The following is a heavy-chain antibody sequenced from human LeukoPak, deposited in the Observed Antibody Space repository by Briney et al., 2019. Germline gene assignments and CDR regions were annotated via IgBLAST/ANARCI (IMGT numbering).Heavy chain of an antibody. J-gene: IGHJ4*02. Sequence: VASVKVSCKASGYTFTSNYIHWVRQAPGQGLEWMGMIYPRDGSTSYARKFQGRVTVTRDTSTSTVHMELSGLRSEDTAVYYCARDQEGFDYWGQGTLVTVSS. CDR2: IYPRDGST. V-gene: IGHV1-46*01. CDR1: GYTFTSNY. CDR3: ARDQEGFDY.